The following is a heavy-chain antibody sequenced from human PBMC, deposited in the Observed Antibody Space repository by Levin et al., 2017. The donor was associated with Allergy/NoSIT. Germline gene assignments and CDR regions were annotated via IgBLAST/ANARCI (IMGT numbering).Heavy chain of an antibody. CDR3: ARNWRSAFDI. CDR2: IKQDGTEK. Sequence: GGSLRLSCAASRFTFSSYWMSWVRQAPGKGLQWVANIKQDGTEKYYVDSVKGRFIISKDNAKNLLYLQMTTLRAEDTAVYFCARNWRSAFDIWGQGTMVTVSS. CDR1: RFTFSSYW. D-gene: IGHD2-8*02. J-gene: IGHJ3*02. V-gene: IGHV3-7*04.